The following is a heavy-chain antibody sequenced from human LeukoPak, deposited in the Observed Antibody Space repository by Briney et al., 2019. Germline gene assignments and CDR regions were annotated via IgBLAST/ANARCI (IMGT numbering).Heavy chain of an antibody. J-gene: IGHJ3*01. D-gene: IGHD3-22*01. CDR3: AKLRYYYDSSGSFPL. CDR2: ISGSSGST. CDR1: GFTFSSYA. Sequence: GGSLRLSCAASGFTFSSYAMSWVRQAPGKGLEWVSAISGSSGSTYYADSVKGRFTISRDNSKNTLYLQMNSLRAEDTAVYYCAKLRYYYDSSGSFPLWGQGTMVTVSS. V-gene: IGHV3-23*01.